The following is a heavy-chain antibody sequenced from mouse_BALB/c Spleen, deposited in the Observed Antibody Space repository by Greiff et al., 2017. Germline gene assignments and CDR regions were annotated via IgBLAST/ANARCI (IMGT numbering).Heavy chain of an antibody. CDR3: ASYGNYPAY. CDR2: IYPYNGGT. J-gene: IGHJ3*01. Sequence: EVKLQESGPELVKPGASVKISCKASGYTFTDYNMHWVKQSHGKSLEWIGYIYPYNGGTGYNQKFKSKATLTVDNSSSTAYMELRSLTSEDSAVYYCASYGNYPAYWGQGTLVTVSA. D-gene: IGHD2-1*01. CDR1: GYTFTDYN. V-gene: IGHV1S29*02.